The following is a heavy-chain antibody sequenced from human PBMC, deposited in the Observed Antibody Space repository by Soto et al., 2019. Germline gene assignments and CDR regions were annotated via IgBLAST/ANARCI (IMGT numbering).Heavy chain of an antibody. CDR2: RYYSGGT. CDR1: GGSINSGHHF. V-gene: IGHV4-39*01. CDR3: GRVVEAETGSADGTDF. D-gene: IGHD2-15*01. Sequence: PSETLSLTCSVSGGSINSGHHFWAWIRQAPGKGLEFIGSRYYSGGTYYNPSHKSRVTISADTSKNLDSQMLNSVTAADTAVYYCGRVVEAETGSADGTDFRGRGALVTVSS. J-gene: IGHJ4*02.